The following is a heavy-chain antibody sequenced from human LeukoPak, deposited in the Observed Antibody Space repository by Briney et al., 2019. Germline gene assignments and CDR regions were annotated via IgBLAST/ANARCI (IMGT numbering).Heavy chain of an antibody. CDR1: GFMLSSYW. Sequence: PGGSLRLSCAASGFMLSSYWMSWVRQAPGKGLEWVSLISWDGGSTYYADSVKGRFTISRDNSKNSLYLQMNSLRAEDTALYYCAKTGSSYYMDVWGKGTTATVSS. D-gene: IGHD1-26*01. CDR3: AKTGSSYYMDV. J-gene: IGHJ6*03. CDR2: ISWDGGST. V-gene: IGHV3-43D*03.